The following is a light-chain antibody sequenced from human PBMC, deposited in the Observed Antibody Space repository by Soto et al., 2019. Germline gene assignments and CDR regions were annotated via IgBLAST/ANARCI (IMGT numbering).Light chain of an antibody. CDR3: QQYGSSPRT. CDR2: DAS. J-gene: IGKJ1*01. CDR1: QSVSSSS. Sequence: EIVLTQSPGTLSLSPGERATLSCRASQSVSSSSLAWYHQKRGQXPRLLIHDASSRATGIPDRFSGSGSGTDLTITISRLEPEDFEVYYCQQYGSSPRTFGQGTKVDIK. V-gene: IGKV3-20*01.